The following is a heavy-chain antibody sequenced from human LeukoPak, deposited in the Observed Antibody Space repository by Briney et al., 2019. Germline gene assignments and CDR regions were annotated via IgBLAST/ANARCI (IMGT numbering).Heavy chain of an antibody. J-gene: IGHJ6*02. V-gene: IGHV4-34*01. CDR3: ASRRFLEWLLYPSGDYGMDV. CDR2: INHNGST. D-gene: IGHD3-3*01. Sequence: SETLSLTCAVYGGSFSGYYWSWIRQPPGKGLEWIGEINHNGSTNYNPSLKSRVTISVDTSKNQFSLKLSSVTAADTAVYYCASRRFLEWLLYPSGDYGMDVWGQGTTVTVSS. CDR1: GGSFSGYY.